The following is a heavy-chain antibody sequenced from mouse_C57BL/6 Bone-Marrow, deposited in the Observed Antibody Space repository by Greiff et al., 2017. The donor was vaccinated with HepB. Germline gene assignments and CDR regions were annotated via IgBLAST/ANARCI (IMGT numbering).Heavy chain of an antibody. V-gene: IGHV2-5*01. CDR3: AKRGDYGYWCAMDY. D-gene: IGHD2-4*01. CDR2: IWRGGST. J-gene: IGHJ4*01. CDR1: GFSLTSYG. Sequence: VQLQQSGPGLVQPSQSLSITCTVSGFSLTSYGVHWVRQSPGKGLEWLGVIWRGGSTDYNAAFMSRLSITKDNSKSQVFFKMNSLQADDTAIYDGAKRGDYGYWCAMDYWGQGTSVTVSA.